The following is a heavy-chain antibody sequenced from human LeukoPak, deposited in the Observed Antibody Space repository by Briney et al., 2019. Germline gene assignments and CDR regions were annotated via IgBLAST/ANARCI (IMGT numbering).Heavy chain of an antibody. CDR2: INPNSGAA. J-gene: IGHJ3*01. CDR3: ARDAGYCGVTNCHPLYVFDL. V-gene: IGHV1-2*02. D-gene: IGHD2-15*01. Sequence: ASVKVSCKASGYTFTNYGISWVRLAPGQGLEWMGWINPNSGAATYAQKFLGRVTMTRDTSINIASMELSRLRSDDTAVYYCARDAGYCGVTNCHPLYVFDLWGQGTMVTVST. CDR1: GYTFTNYG.